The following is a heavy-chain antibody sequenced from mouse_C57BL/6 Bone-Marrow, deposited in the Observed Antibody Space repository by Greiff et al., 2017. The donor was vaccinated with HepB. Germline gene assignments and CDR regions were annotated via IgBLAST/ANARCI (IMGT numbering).Heavy chain of an antibody. D-gene: IGHD5-1*01. J-gene: IGHJ4*01. Sequence: EVKLMESGPGLVKPSQSLSLTCSVTGYSITSGYYWNWIRQFPGNKLEWMGYISYDGSNNYNPSLKNRISITRDTSKNQFFLKLNSVTTEDTATYYGAREGGPTAMDYWGQGTSVTVSS. CDR3: AREGGPTAMDY. V-gene: IGHV3-6*01. CDR2: ISYDGSN. CDR1: GYSITSGYY.